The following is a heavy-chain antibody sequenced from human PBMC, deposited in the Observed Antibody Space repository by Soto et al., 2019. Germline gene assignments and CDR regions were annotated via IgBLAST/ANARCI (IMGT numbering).Heavy chain of an antibody. CDR2: IYYSGST. V-gene: IGHV4-31*03. CDR1: GGSISSGAYY. Sequence: QVQLQESGPGLVKPSQTLSLTCSVSGGSISSGAYYWTWIRQHPGKGLEWIGYIYYSGSTYYNPSLKRRVTISVDTSKNQFSRKLRSVTAADTAVYYCARDGRLVNYYYYGMDVWGQGTTVTVSS. D-gene: IGHD6-13*01. CDR3: ARDGRLVNYYYYGMDV. J-gene: IGHJ6*02.